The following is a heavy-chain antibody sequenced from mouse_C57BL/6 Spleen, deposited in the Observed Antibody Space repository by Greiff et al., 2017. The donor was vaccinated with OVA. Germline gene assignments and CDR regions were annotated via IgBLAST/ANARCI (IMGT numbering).Heavy chain of an antibody. CDR1: GFTFSDYG. CDR3: ATNRDDWYFDV. Sequence: EVQLVESGGGLVKPGGSLKLSCAASGFTFSDYGMHWVRQAPEKGLEWVAYISSGSSTIYYADTVKGRFTISRDNAKNTLFLQMTSQRSEDTAMYYCATNRDDWYFDVWGTGTTVTVSS. CDR2: ISSGSSTI. V-gene: IGHV5-17*01. J-gene: IGHJ1*03. D-gene: IGHD4-1*01.